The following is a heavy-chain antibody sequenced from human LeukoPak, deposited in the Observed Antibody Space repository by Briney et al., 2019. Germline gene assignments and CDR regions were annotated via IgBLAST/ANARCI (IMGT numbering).Heavy chain of an antibody. CDR3: AKGHTYGMI. V-gene: IGHV3-11*01. Sequence: GGSLRLSCAASGFTFSDYYMSWIRQTPGKGLEWVSYISSSGTTMEYAKSVKGRSTISRDNAEDSLYLQMNSLEAEDTAVYYCAKGHTYGMIWGQGTLVSVSS. CDR1: GFTFSDYY. J-gene: IGHJ4*02. D-gene: IGHD2-8*01. CDR2: ISSSGTTM.